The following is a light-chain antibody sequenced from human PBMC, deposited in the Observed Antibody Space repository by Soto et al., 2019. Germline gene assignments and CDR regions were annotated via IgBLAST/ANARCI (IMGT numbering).Light chain of an antibody. J-gene: IGLJ1*01. V-gene: IGLV1-40*01. Sequence: QSVLTQSPSVSGAPGQSVSISCTGTRSNIGAGFDVHWYQQLPATAPKLLIYGNTNRPSGVPDRFSGSKSGTSASLAITGLQAEDEADYYCQSYDTTLSGGSVFGTGTKLTVL. CDR1: RSNIGAGFD. CDR3: QSYDTTLSGGSV. CDR2: GNT.